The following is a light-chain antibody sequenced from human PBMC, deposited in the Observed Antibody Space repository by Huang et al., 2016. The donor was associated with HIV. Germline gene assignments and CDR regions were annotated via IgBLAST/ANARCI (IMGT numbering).Light chain of an antibody. Sequence: EIVLTQSPATLSLSPGERATLSCRASQSVSSYLAWYQQKPGQAPRLLIYDASNRATGSPARFSGSGSGTDYTLTISRLEPEDFAVYYCQQRSNWSFGGGTKVEIK. J-gene: IGKJ4*01. CDR2: DAS. CDR3: QQRSNWS. CDR1: QSVSSY. V-gene: IGKV3-11*01.